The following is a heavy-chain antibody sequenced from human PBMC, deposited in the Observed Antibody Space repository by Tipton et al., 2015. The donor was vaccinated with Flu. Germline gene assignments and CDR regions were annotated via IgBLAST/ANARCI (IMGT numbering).Heavy chain of an antibody. CDR2: IYRGGTT. V-gene: IGHV3-66*02. CDR1: GFTVSSKY. CDR3: ATLGNSGTDGFDI. J-gene: IGHJ3*02. Sequence: SLRLSCAASGFTVSSKYMGWVRQAPGKGLQWVSVIYRGGTTYVADSVKGRCTISRDNSKNTLYLQWNSLTTEDTAVYYCATLGNSGTDGFDIWGQGTMATIP. D-gene: IGHD5-12*01.